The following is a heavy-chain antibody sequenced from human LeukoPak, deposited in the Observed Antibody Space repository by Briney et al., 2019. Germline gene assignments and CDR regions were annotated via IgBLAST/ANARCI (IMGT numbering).Heavy chain of an antibody. CDR1: GFTFGDYA. CDR2: IRSKAYGGTT. J-gene: IGHJ6*04. V-gene: IGHV3-49*04. Sequence: GGSLRLSCTASGFTFGDYAMSWVRQAPGKGLEWVGFIRSKAYGGTTEYAASVKGRFTISRDDSKSIAYLQMNSLKTEDTAVYYCTRVGLGYYDSSGYYKFYYYGMDVWGKGTTVTVSS. D-gene: IGHD3-22*01. CDR3: TRVGLGYYDSSGYYKFYYYGMDV.